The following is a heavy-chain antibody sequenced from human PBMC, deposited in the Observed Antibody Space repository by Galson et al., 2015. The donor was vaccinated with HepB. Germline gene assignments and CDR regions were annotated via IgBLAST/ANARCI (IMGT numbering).Heavy chain of an antibody. CDR1: GYTFTSYG. CDR3: ARDVHYCSSTSCYEAKDYYYYYGMDV. V-gene: IGHV1-18*04. D-gene: IGHD2-2*01. J-gene: IGHJ6*02. CDR2: ISAYNGNT. Sequence: SVKVSCKASGYTFTSYGISWVRQAPGQGLEWMGWISAYNGNTNYAQKLQGRVTMTTDTSTSTAYMELRSLRSDDTAVYYCARDVHYCSSTSCYEAKDYYYYYGMDVWGQGTTVTVSS.